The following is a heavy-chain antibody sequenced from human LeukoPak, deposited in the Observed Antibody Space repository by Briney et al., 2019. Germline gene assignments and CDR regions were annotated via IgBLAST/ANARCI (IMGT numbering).Heavy chain of an antibody. CDR3: AKAASGNWNDVSDY. J-gene: IGHJ4*02. CDR2: ISGRGVST. CDR1: GFTFSTYA. Sequence: PGGSLRLSCAASGFTFSTYAMSWVRQAPGKGLEWVSAISGRGVSTSYADSVRGRFTISRDNSKNTLYLQMNSLRAEDTAVCYCAKAASGNWNDVSDYWGQGTLVTVSS. D-gene: IGHD1-20*01. V-gene: IGHV3-23*01.